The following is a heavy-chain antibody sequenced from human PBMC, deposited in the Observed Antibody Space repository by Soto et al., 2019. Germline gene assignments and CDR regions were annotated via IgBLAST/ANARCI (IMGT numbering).Heavy chain of an antibody. J-gene: IGHJ4*02. V-gene: IGHV3-30*18. Sequence: GGSLRLSCAASGFTFSSYGMHWVRQAPGKGLEWVAVISYDGSNKYYADSVKGRFTISRDNSKNTLYLQMNSLRAEDTAVYYCAKGPRVSYGLREVYFDYWGQGTLVTVS. CDR3: AKGPRVSYGLREVYFDY. D-gene: IGHD3-10*01. CDR1: GFTFSSYG. CDR2: ISYDGSNK.